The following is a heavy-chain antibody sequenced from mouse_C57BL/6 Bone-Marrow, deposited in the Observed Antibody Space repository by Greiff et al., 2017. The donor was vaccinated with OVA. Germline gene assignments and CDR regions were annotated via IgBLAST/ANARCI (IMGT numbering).Heavy chain of an antibody. CDR3: AREEDAMDY. V-gene: IGHV1-80*01. CDR2: IYPGDGDT. Sequence: LQQSGASVKISCKASGYAFSSYWMNWVKQRPGKGLEWIGQIYPGDGDTNYNGKFKGKATLTADKSSSTAYMQLSSLTSEDSAVYFCAREEDAMDYWGQGTSVTVSS. J-gene: IGHJ4*01. CDR1: GYAFSSYW.